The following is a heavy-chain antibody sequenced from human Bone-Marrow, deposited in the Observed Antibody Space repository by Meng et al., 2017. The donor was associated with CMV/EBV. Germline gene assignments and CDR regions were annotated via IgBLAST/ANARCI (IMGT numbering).Heavy chain of an antibody. V-gene: IGHV1-46*01. J-gene: IGHJ4*02. Sequence: ASVKVSCKTSGYTFISYYMHWVRQAPGQGLEWMGIINPSGGSTSYAQKFQGRVTMTRDTSTSTAYMELSSLRSEDTAVYYCAKPLGGQQLGPDDWGQGTLVTVSS. CDR3: AKPLGGQQLGPDD. D-gene: IGHD6-13*01. CDR1: GYTFISYY. CDR2: INPSGGST.